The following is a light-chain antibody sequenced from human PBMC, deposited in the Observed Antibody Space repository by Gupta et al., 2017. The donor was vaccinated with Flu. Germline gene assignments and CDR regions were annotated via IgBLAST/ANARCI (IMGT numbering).Light chain of an antibody. CDR2: GAS. J-gene: IGKJ5*01. V-gene: IGKV3-15*01. CDR3: QQYNDWPPFT. CDR1: QSVSSN. Sequence: ILMTQSPATLSVSPGERVTLSCRASQSVSSNLAWYKQKPGQAPRLLIYGASTRDTAIPVRFSGSGFGKDFTLTISSRQSEDFAIYYCQQYNDWPPFTFGQGTRLEIK.